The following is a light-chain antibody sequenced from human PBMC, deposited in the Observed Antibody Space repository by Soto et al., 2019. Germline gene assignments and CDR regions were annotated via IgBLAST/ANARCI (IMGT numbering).Light chain of an antibody. CDR3: QQYNSYWT. V-gene: IGKV1-5*03. J-gene: IGKJ1*01. CDR2: KAS. Sequence: DIQMTQSPSTLSASVGDRVTITCRASQNVNNCLAWYQQKPGKAPKLLIHKASNLESGVPSRFSGSGSATVFSLTISSLQPDDFATYYCQQYNSYWTFGQGTKVEIK. CDR1: QNVNNC.